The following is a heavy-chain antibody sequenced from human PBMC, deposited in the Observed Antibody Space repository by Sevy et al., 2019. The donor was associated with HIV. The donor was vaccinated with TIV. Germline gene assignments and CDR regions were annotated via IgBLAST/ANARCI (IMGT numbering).Heavy chain of an antibody. Sequence: GESLKISCSASGFTFSSYPMHWVRQAPGKGLEYVSLISGNGGSTCYADSVKGRFTISRDNFKKTLYLQMSSLRAEDTAVYYCVTRGGLVGATDFDYWGQGTRVTVSS. CDR3: VTRGGLVGATDFDY. CDR1: GFTFSSYP. V-gene: IGHV3-64D*06. CDR2: ISGNGGST. D-gene: IGHD1-26*01. J-gene: IGHJ4*02.